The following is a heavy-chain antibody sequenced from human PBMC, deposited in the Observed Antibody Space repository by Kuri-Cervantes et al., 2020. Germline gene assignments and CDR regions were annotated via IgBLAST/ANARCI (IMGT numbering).Heavy chain of an antibody. Sequence: SVKVFCKASGGTFSSYTISWVRQAPGQGLEWMGRIIPILGIANYAQKFQGRVTITADKSTSTAYMELSSLRSEDTAVYYCARDARVYSSGWYFDDYWGQGTLVTVSS. V-gene: IGHV1-69*04. CDR3: ARDARVYSSGWYFDDY. CDR1: GGTFSSYT. D-gene: IGHD6-19*01. J-gene: IGHJ4*02. CDR2: IIPILGIA.